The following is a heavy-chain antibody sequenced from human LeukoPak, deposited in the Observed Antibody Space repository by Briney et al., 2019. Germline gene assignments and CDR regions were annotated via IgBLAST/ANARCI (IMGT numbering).Heavy chain of an antibody. CDR1: GGSIGSDY. CDR3: ARWGPNAFDI. D-gene: IGHD7-27*01. Sequence: SETLSPTCPVSGGSIGSDYWSWIRQPPRKGLEWIGYIYYSGSTNYNPSLKSRFTISVDTSKNQFSLKLSSVTAADTAVYYCARWGPNAFDIWGQGTMVTVSS. J-gene: IGHJ3*02. CDR2: IYYSGST. V-gene: IGHV4-59*01.